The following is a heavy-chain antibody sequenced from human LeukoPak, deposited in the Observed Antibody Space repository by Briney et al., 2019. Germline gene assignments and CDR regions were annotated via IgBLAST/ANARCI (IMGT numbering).Heavy chain of an antibody. Sequence: SETLSLTCAVYGGSFSSYYWSWIRQSPGRGLEWIGEINHTGSTYYNPSLTSRVSISEDTSKNQFSLKLSSVTAADAAVHYCARGVRVADYWGQGTLVTVSS. D-gene: IGHD2-15*01. CDR3: ARGVRVADY. J-gene: IGHJ4*02. V-gene: IGHV4-34*01. CDR1: GGSFSSYY. CDR2: INHTGST.